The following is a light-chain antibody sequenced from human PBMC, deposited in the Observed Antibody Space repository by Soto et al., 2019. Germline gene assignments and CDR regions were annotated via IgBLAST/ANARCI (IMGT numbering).Light chain of an antibody. CDR3: CSYAGSYTLWV. J-gene: IGLJ3*02. CDR1: SSDVGGYNF. Sequence: QSALTQPRSVSGSPGQSVTISCIGTSSDVGGYNFVSWYQQYPGKAPKLIIYDVSKRPSGVPDRFSGSKSGNTASLTISGLQAEDEADYYCCSYAGSYTLWVFGGRTKLTVL. CDR2: DVS. V-gene: IGLV2-11*01.